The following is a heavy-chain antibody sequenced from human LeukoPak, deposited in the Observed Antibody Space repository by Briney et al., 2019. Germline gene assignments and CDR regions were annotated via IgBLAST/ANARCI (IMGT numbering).Heavy chain of an antibody. CDR1: GFTFSGYA. J-gene: IGHJ4*02. Sequence: GRSLILSCAASGFTFSGYAMHWVRQAPGKGLEWVAVISYDGSNEYYADSVKGRFTISRDNSKNTLYLQMNSLSVEDTAVYYCARVGYYASGPFSYFDYWGQGTLVTVSS. V-gene: IGHV3-30-3*01. CDR2: ISYDGSNE. D-gene: IGHD3-10*01. CDR3: ARVGYYASGPFSYFDY.